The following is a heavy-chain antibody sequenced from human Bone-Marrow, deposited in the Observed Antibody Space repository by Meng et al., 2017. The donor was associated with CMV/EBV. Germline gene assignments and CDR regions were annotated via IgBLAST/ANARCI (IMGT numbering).Heavy chain of an antibody. CDR2: ISSSSSYI. D-gene: IGHD4-23*01. CDR3: VGGVATPAY. J-gene: IGHJ4*02. CDR1: GFTVSSNY. V-gene: IGHV3-21*01. Sequence: GESLKISCAASGFTVSSNYMSWVRQAPGKGLEWVSSISSSSSYIYYADSVKGRFTISRDNSRNTLNLLMNSLRTEDTAVYYCVGGVATPAYWGQGTLVTVSS.